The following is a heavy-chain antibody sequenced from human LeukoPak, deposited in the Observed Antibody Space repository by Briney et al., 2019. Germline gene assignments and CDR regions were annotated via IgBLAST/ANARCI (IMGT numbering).Heavy chain of an antibody. CDR3: ARREQQLGNDAFDI. Sequence: PGGSLRLSCAASGFTFSDYYMSWIRQAPGKGLEWVSYISSSGSTIYYADSVKGRFTISRDNAKNSLYLQMNSLRAEDMAVYYCARREQQLGNDAFDIWGQGTMVTVSS. V-gene: IGHV3-11*01. D-gene: IGHD6-6*01. CDR1: GFTFSDYY. J-gene: IGHJ3*02. CDR2: ISSSGSTI.